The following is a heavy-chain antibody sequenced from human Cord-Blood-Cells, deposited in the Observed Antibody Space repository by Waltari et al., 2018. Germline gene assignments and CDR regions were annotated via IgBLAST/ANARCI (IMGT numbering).Heavy chain of an antibody. V-gene: IGHV3-30*18. Sequence: QVQLVESGGGVVQPGRSLRLSCAASGFTFSSYGMHWVRQAPGKGLEWVAVISYDGSNKYYADSVKGRFTISRDNSKNTLYLQMNSLRAEDTAVYYCAKGGLNWGGWYFDLWGRGTLVTVSS. J-gene: IGHJ2*01. CDR1: GFTFSSYG. CDR3: AKGGLNWGGWYFDL. CDR2: ISYDGSNK. D-gene: IGHD7-27*01.